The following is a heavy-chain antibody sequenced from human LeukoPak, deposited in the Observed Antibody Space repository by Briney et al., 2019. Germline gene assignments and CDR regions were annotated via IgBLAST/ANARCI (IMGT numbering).Heavy chain of an antibody. V-gene: IGHV3-21*01. CDR1: GFTFSSYS. Sequence: GGSLRLSCAASGFTFSSYSMNWVRQAPGKGLEWVSSISSSSSYIYYADSVKGRFTISRDNAKNSLYLQMNSLRAVDTAVYYCARESYYGSGSYYIWAFDYWGQGTLVTVSS. CDR2: ISSSSSYI. CDR3: ARESYYGSGSYYIWAFDY. J-gene: IGHJ4*02. D-gene: IGHD3-10*01.